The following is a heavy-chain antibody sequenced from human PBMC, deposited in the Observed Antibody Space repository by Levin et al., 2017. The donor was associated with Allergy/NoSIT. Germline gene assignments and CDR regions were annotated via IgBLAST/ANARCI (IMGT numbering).Heavy chain of an antibody. V-gene: IGHV3-15*01. J-gene: IGHJ3*02. Sequence: PGGSLRLSCAASGFTFSDAWMSWVRQAPGKGLEWIGHIKRKADGGTAEYAAPVKGRFTISRDDSKNMMYLQMNSLKSEDTAVYYCTTDPPCGGDCYYLVADPFDIWGQGTMVTVSS. CDR1: GFTFSDAW. CDR2: IKRKADGGTA. D-gene: IGHD2-21*02. CDR3: TTDPPCGGDCYYLVADPFDI.